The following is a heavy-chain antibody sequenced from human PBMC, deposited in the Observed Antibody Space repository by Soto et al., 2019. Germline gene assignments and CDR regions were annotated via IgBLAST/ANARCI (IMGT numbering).Heavy chain of an antibody. J-gene: IGHJ4*02. CDR2: ISWNSGSI. Sequence: LRLSCAASGFTFDDYAMHWVRQAPGKGLEWVSGISWNSGSIGYADSVKGRFTISRDNAKNSLYLQRNSLRAEDTALYYCAKDTQRRTPRLYYFDSWGQGTLVTVSS. CDR3: AKDTQRRTPRLYYFDS. V-gene: IGHV3-9*01. D-gene: IGHD2-15*01. CDR1: GFTFDDYA.